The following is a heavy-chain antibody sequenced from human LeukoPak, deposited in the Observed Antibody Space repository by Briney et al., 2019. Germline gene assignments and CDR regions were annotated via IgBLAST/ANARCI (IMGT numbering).Heavy chain of an antibody. D-gene: IGHD6-6*01. CDR1: GFTFSSYA. V-gene: IGHV3-23*01. CDR3: AYASIAAPWFDP. Sequence: GGSLRLSCAASGFTFSSYAMSWVRQAPGKGLEWVSAISGSGGSTYYADSVKGRFTISRDNSKNTLYLQMNSLRAEDTAVYYCAYASIAAPWFDPWGQGTLVTVSS. J-gene: IGHJ5*02. CDR2: ISGSGGST.